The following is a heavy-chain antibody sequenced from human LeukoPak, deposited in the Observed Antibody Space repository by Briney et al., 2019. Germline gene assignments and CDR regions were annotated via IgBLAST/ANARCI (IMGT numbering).Heavy chain of an antibody. J-gene: IGHJ4*02. V-gene: IGHV3-30*02. CDR1: GFTFSSYG. CDR3: ARVSDISVAAYFDY. Sequence: GGSLRLSCAASGFTFSSYGMHWVRQAPGKGLEWVAFIRYDGSNKYYADSVKRRFTISRDNAKNSLYLQMNSLSAEDTALYYCARVSDISVAAYFDYWGQGTLVTVSS. D-gene: IGHD6-19*01. CDR2: IRYDGSNK.